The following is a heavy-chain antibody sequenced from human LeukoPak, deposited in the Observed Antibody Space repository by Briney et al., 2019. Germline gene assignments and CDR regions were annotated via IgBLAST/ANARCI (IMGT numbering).Heavy chain of an antibody. Sequence: GASVKVSCKASGYTFTGYYMHWVRQAPGRGLEWMGWINPNSGGTNYAQKFQGRVTMTRDTSISTAYMELSRLRSDDTAVYYCARWDPTYDIAASGTSNYYWGQGTLVTVSS. D-gene: IGHD6-13*01. CDR1: GYTFTGYY. CDR3: ARWDPTYDIAASGTSNYY. J-gene: IGHJ4*02. V-gene: IGHV1-2*02. CDR2: INPNSGGT.